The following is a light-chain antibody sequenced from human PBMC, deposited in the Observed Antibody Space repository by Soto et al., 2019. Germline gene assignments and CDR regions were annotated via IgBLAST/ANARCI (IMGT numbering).Light chain of an antibody. CDR3: MQGTHWPPT. V-gene: IGKV2-30*01. CDR2: TVS. J-gene: IGKJ1*01. CDR1: QSVVYSDGNAY. Sequence: DVVMTQSPPSLSVTLGQPASISCRSSQSVVYSDGNAYLNWFQQRPGQSPRRLIYTVSNRDSGAXEXXSLGGSGTDFTLNITRVEAEDVGIYYCMQGTHWPPTFGQGTKVEI.